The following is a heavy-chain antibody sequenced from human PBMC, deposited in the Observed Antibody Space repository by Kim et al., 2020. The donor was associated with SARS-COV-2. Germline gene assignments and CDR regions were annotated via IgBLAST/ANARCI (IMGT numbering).Heavy chain of an antibody. V-gene: IGHV2-5*02. CDR2: IYGDDNE. J-gene: IGHJ4*02. CDR3: AHRPWSTGPTFNY. D-gene: IGHD1-1*01. CDR1: GFSLSTVGVG. Sequence: SGPTLVKPSQTLTLTCTFSGFSLSTVGVGVGWIRQPPGKALEWLALIYGDDNERYNPSLRSRLTITQDTSKNQVVLTMTNLDPVDTATYYCAHRPWSTGPTFNYWGQGTLVSVSS.